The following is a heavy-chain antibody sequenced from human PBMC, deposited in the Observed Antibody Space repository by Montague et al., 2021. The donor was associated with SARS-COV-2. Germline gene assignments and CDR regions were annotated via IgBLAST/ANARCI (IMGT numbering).Heavy chain of an antibody. J-gene: IGHJ4*02. D-gene: IGHD3-10*02. V-gene: IGHV4-39*01. CDR3: ARGPKMYGGLADY. CDR2: FYYSGNT. Sequence: SETLSLTCTVSGGSVRSSNDCWGWFRPPPGKGLEWIANFYYSGNTYYYLSLQSRVTISVDTSNNQLHLKMSSVTAADTAVYYWARGPKMYGGLADYWGQGTLVTVSS. CDR1: GGSVRSSNDC.